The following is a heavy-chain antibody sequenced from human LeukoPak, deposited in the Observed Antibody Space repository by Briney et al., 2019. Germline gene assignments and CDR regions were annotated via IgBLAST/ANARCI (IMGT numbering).Heavy chain of an antibody. V-gene: IGHV1-69*04. CDR2: IIPILGIA. J-gene: IGHJ4*02. CDR3: AREGDSSGYYYEY. CDR1: GGTFSSNT. Sequence: SVKVSCKASGGTFSSNTISRVRQAPGQGLEWMGRIIPILGIANYAQKFQGRVTITADKSTSTAYMELRSLRSEDTAVYYCAREGDSSGYYYEYWGQGTLVTVSS. D-gene: IGHD3-22*01.